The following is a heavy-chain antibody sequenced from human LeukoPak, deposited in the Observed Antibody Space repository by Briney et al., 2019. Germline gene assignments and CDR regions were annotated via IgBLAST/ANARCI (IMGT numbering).Heavy chain of an antibody. CDR1: GFIVNTNY. Sequence: GGSLRLSCAASGFIVNTNYMTWVRQAPGRGLEWVSFIYADGNTYYADSVKGRFTISRDNSKNTLYLQMDSLRAEDTAVYYCAKRRGLEVLYYYYMDVWGKGTTVTVSS. J-gene: IGHJ6*03. V-gene: IGHV3-53*01. D-gene: IGHD1-7*01. CDR3: AKRRGLEVLYYYYMDV. CDR2: IYADGNT.